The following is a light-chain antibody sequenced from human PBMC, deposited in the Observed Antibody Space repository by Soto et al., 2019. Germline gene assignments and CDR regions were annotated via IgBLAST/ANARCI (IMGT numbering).Light chain of an antibody. CDR3: QQYGSSPVT. CDR1: QSVSSSY. V-gene: IGKV3-20*01. J-gene: IGKJ5*01. Sequence: EIVLTQSPGTLSLSPGERATLACRASQSVSSSYLAWYQQKPGQAPRLLIYGASSRATGIPDRFSGSGSGSDFTLTISRLEPEDYAVYYCQQYGSSPVTFGQGKRLEIK. CDR2: GAS.